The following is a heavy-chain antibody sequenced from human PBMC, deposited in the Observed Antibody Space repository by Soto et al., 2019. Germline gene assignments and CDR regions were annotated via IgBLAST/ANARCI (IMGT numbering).Heavy chain of an antibody. J-gene: IGHJ4*02. V-gene: IGHV1-69*06. Sequence: GASVKVSCKASGGTFSTYTFTWVRQVPGQGLEWMGGIIPIFGTVNYARNFLGRVAITADKTTNTAFLELSSLRSEDTAIYFCARDRYYDTNSLAYWGQGTLVTVSS. D-gene: IGHD3-22*01. CDR1: GGTFSTYT. CDR2: IIPIFGTV. CDR3: ARDRYYDTNSLAY.